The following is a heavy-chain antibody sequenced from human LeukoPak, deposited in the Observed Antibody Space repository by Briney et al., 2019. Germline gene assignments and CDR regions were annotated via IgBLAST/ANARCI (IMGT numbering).Heavy chain of an antibody. D-gene: IGHD2-2*01. CDR3: AGNIVVVPAAPLLDAFDI. V-gene: IGHV1-69*05. CDR1: GGTFTSYA. J-gene: IGHJ3*02. CDR2: IIPIFGTA. Sequence: SVKVSCKASGGTFTSYAISWVRQAPGQGLEWMGGIIPIFGTANYAQKFQGRVTITTDESTSTAYMELSSLRSEDTAVYYCAGNIVVVPAAPLLDAFDIWGQGTMVTVSS.